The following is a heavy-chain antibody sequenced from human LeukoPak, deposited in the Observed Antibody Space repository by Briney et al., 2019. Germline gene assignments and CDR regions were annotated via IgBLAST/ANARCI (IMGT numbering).Heavy chain of an antibody. V-gene: IGHV4-61*02. CDR3: ARISSSNWYNERGAFDV. CDR1: GGSISSGTYY. J-gene: IGHJ3*01. CDR2: IYTSGSN. D-gene: IGHD6-13*01. Sequence: PSETPSHTRSHSGGSISSGTYYSSCIRQPAGRGLEWIGRIYTSGSNNYSPYLKSRVTISVDTSKNQFTLKLRSVTAADTAVYYCARISSSNWYNERGAFDVWGQGTMVTVSS.